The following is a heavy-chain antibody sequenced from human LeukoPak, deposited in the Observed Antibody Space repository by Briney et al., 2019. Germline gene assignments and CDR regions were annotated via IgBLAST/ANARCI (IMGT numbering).Heavy chain of an antibody. CDR3: AKDGSGSYRITTFDY. J-gene: IGHJ4*02. CDR1: GFTFSSYS. CDR2: ISSSSSYI. V-gene: IGHV3-21*04. D-gene: IGHD3-10*01. Sequence: GGSLRLSCAASGFTFSSYSMNWVRQAPGKGLEWVSSISSSSSYIYYADSVKGRFTISRDNAKNSLYLQMNSLRAEDTALYYCAKDGSGSYRITTFDYWGQGTLVTVSS.